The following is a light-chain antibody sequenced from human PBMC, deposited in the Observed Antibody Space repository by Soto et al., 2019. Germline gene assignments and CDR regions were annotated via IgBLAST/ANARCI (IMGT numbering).Light chain of an antibody. J-gene: IGLJ3*02. V-gene: IGLV2-14*01. CDR1: NNDVGTYKY. CDR2: EVS. CDR3: TSYTISDTVL. Sequence: QSALTQPPSVSGSPGQSITISCTGTNNDVGTYKYVSWYQQHPGKAPKLMIYEVSNRPSGVSNRFSGSKSGNTASLTISGLQAEDEADYYCTSYTISDTVLFGGGTKVTVL.